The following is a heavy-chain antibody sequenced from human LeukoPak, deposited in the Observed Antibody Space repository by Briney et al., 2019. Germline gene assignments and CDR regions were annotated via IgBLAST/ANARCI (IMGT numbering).Heavy chain of an antibody. V-gene: IGHV3-30*18. CDR3: AKGIAVAAFQH. D-gene: IGHD6-19*01. CDR2: ISYDGSNK. J-gene: IGHJ1*01. Sequence: GRSLRLSCAASGFTFSSYGMHWVRQAPGKGLEWVAVISYDGSNKYYADSVKGRFTISRDNSKNTLYLQMNSQRAEDTAVYYCAKGIAVAAFQHWGQGTLVTVSS. CDR1: GFTFSSYG.